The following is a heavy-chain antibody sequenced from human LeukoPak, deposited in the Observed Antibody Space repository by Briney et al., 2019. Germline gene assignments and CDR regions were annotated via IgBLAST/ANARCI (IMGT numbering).Heavy chain of an antibody. CDR1: GFTISTYG. CDR2: ISTSSRYI. D-gene: IGHD2-2*01. J-gene: IGHJ5*02. Sequence: PGGSLRLSCAASGFTISTYGMNWVRQAPGKGLEWVSSISTSSRYIYYRDSVKGRFTISRDDAKNSLYLQMNSLRVEDTAVYYCARADCSGSTCYLRRSWFDPWGQGTLVTVSS. CDR3: ARADCSGSTCYLRRSWFDP. V-gene: IGHV3-21*01.